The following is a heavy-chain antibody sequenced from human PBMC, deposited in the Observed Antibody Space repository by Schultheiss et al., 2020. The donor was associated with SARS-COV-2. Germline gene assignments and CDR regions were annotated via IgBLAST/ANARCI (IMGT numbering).Heavy chain of an antibody. CDR2: INAGNGNT. Sequence: ASVKVSCKASGGTFSSYAMHWVRQAPGQRLEWMGWINAGNGNTKYSQKFQGRVTITADESTTTAYMELSSLRSEDTAIYYCARGWYCSDGNCPAIYGMDVWGQGTTVTVSS. J-gene: IGHJ6*02. CDR3: ARGWYCSDGNCPAIYGMDV. D-gene: IGHD2-15*01. V-gene: IGHV1-3*01. CDR1: GGTFSSYA.